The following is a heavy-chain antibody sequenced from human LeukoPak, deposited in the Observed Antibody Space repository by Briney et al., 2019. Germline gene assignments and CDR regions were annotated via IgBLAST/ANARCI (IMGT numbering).Heavy chain of an antibody. Sequence: SGTLSLTCGVSGGSISSSKWWSWVRPPPGKGLEWIGEIYQSESTTYNPSLESRVTMSVDKSNNQLSLTLTSVTAADTAVYYCARNGDFCLDYWGQGTLVTVSS. CDR2: IYQSEST. CDR3: ARNGDFCLDY. CDR1: GGSISSSKW. V-gene: IGHV4-4*02. J-gene: IGHJ4*02. D-gene: IGHD2-21*02.